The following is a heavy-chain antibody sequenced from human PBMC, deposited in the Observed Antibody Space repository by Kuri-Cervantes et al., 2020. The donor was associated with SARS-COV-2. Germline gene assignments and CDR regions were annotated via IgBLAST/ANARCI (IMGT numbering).Heavy chain of an antibody. Sequence: SVQVSCKASGYTFTGYYMHWVRQAPGQPLEWMGWITPFNGNTNYAQRFQDRVTITRDRSMSTAYMELSSLRSDDTAMYYCARSGPGAISREDGACDIWGQGTMVTVSS. CDR2: ITPFNGNT. CDR1: GYTFTGYY. J-gene: IGHJ3*02. D-gene: IGHD5-24*01. V-gene: IGHV1-45*01. CDR3: ARSGPGAISREDGACDI.